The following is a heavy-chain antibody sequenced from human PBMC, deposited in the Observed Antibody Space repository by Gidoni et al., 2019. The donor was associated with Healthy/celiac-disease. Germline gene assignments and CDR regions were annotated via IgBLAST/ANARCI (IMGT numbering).Heavy chain of an antibody. CDR2: IIPIFSTA. J-gene: IGHJ6*02. Sequence: QVQLVQSGAEVKKLASSVKVSCTAYVGTFSSYAIRWVRQAPGQGLEWRGGIIPIFSTANYAQKFQGRVTITADESTSTAYMGLSSLRSEDTAVYYCAQYYYGSGSSRDYYYGMDVWGQGTTVTVSS. D-gene: IGHD3-10*01. CDR3: AQYYYGSGSSRDYYYGMDV. CDR1: VGTFSSYA. V-gene: IGHV1-69*01.